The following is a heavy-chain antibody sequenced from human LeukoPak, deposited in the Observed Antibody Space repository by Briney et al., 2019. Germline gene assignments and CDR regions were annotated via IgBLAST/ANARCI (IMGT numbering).Heavy chain of an antibody. CDR2: INPGGSHI. D-gene: IGHD5-18*01. CDR1: GYSFTNYW. CDR3: ARKNPTALRNNWFDP. J-gene: IGHJ5*02. V-gene: IGHV5-51*01. Sequence: GESLKNSCKGSGYSFTNYWIAWVRQMPGKGLEWMGAINPGGSHIRYSPSFQGQVTISTDKSISTAYLQWSSLKASDTAIYYCARKNPTALRNNWFDPWGQGTLVTVSS.